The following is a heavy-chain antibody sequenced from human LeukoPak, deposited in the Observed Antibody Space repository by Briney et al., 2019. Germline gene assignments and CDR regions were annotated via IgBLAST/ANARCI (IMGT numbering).Heavy chain of an antibody. V-gene: IGHV1-2*02. J-gene: IGHJ5*02. CDR1: GYTFTGYY. CDR2: INPNSGGT. Sequence: ASVKVSCKASGYTFTGYYMHWVRQAPGQGLEWMGWINPNSGGTNYAQKFQGRVTMTRDTSISTAYMELSRLRSDDTAVYYCARSDDYGDNWFDPWGQGTLVTVSS. D-gene: IGHD4-17*01. CDR3: ARSDDYGDNWFDP.